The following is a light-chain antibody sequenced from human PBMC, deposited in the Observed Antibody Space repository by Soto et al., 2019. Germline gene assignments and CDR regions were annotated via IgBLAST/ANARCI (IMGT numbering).Light chain of an antibody. CDR3: QQRSNWVT. Sequence: EIVLTQSPATLSLSPGERATLSCRATESVSTYLAWYQQKPGRAPRLLIYGASTRATGIPARFSGSGSGTEFTLTISSLQSEDFAVYYCQQRSNWVTFGPGTKVDIK. CDR1: ESVSTY. V-gene: IGKV3-11*01. J-gene: IGKJ3*01. CDR2: GAS.